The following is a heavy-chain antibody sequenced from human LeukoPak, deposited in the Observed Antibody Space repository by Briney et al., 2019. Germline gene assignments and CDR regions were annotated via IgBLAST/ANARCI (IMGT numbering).Heavy chain of an antibody. J-gene: IGHJ3*02. CDR1: GDSISSYY. CDR3: ARYRIAVAGRVNAFDI. CDR2: IYYSGST. D-gene: IGHD6-19*01. Sequence: SETLSLTCTVSGDSISSYYCSWIRQPPGKGLEWIGYIYYSGSTSYNPSLKSRVTISVDTSKNQFSLKLSSVTAADTAVYYCARYRIAVAGRVNAFDIWGQGTMVTVSS. V-gene: IGHV4-59*12.